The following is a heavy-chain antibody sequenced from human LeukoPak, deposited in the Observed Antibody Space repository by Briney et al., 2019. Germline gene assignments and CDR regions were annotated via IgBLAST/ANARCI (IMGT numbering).Heavy chain of an antibody. CDR3: ARSPEYQLLPDY. CDR2: INWNGGST. V-gene: IGHV3-20*04. J-gene: IGHJ4*02. Sequence: PGGSLRLSCAASGFTFDDYGMTWVRQAPGKGLEWVSGINWNGGSTGYADSVKGRFTISRDNAKNSLYLQMNSLRAEDTALYYCARSPEYQLLPDYWGQGTLVTVSS. CDR1: GFTFDDYG. D-gene: IGHD2-2*01.